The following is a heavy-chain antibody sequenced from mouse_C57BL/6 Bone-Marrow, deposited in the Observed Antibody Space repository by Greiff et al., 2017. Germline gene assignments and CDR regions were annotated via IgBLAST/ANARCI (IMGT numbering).Heavy chain of an antibody. J-gene: IGHJ4*01. CDR2: IDPENGDT. V-gene: IGHV14-4*01. CDR3: TTYGGAMDY. CDR1: GFNIKDDY. D-gene: IGHD1-1*01. Sequence: VQLQQSGAELVRPGASVKLSCTASGFNIKDDYMHWVKQRPEQGLEWIGWIDPENGDTAYASKFQGKATITADTSSNTAYLQLSSLTSEDTAVYYCTTYGGAMDYWGQGTSVTVSS.